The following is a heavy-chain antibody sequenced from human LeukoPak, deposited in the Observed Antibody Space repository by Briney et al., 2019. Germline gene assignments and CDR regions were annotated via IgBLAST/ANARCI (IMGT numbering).Heavy chain of an antibody. CDR1: GFTFSSYS. CDR3: ARGTVPSSSWTVYPYYYYYYGMDV. J-gene: IGHJ6*02. V-gene: IGHV3-48*02. D-gene: IGHD6-13*01. Sequence: GGSLRLSCAAPGFTFSSYSMNWVRQAPGKGLEWVSYISSSSSTIYYADSVKGRFTISRDNAKNSLYLQMNSLRDEDTAVYYCARGTVPSSSWTVYPYYYYYYGMDVWGQGTTVTVSS. CDR2: ISSSSSTI.